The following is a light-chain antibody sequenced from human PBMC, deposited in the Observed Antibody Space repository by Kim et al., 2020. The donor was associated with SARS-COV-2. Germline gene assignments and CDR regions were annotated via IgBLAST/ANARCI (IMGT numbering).Light chain of an antibody. CDR1: QSVSSSY. Sequence: STGERATLSCRARQSVSSSYLAWYQQKPAQAPRLRIYGASSRANGIPDRFSGSGSGTDFTLTISRLEPEDFAVYYCQQYGSSPPYTFGQGTKLEI. CDR2: GAS. CDR3: QQYGSSPPYT. J-gene: IGKJ2*01. V-gene: IGKV3-20*01.